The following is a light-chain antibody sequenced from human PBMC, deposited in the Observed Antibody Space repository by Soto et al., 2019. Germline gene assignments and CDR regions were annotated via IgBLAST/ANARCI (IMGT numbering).Light chain of an antibody. Sequence: EIVMTQSPATLSVSPGERATLSCRASQSVSSNLAWYQQKPGQAPRLLIYGASSRATGIPDRFSGSGSGPDFTLTISRLEPEDFAVYYCQQYGSFITFGQGTRLEIK. J-gene: IGKJ5*01. V-gene: IGKV3-20*01. CDR1: QSVSSN. CDR3: QQYGSFIT. CDR2: GAS.